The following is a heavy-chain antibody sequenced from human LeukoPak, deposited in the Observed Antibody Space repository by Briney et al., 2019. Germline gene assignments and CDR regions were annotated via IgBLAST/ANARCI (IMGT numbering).Heavy chain of an antibody. J-gene: IGHJ4*02. V-gene: IGHV1-24*01. CDR2: FYPEDGET. D-gene: IGHD6-19*01. CDR1: GYTLTELS. Sequence: ASVTVSSTVSGYTLTELSIHWVRHAPGKGLEWMGGFYPEDGETIYAQKFQGRVTITEDTSTNTAYMELSSLRSEDTAVYYCATDKGMAVAGYFDYWGQGTLVTVSS. CDR3: ATDKGMAVAGYFDY.